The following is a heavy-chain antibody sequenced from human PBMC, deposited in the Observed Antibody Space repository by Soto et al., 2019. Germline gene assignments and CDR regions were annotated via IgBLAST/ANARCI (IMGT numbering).Heavy chain of an antibody. V-gene: IGHV3-30*18. CDR3: AKALRYFDWLLWYYYGMDV. Sequence: APGKGLEWVAVISYDGSNKYYADSVKGRFTISRDNSKNTLYLQMNSLRAEDTAVYYCAKALRYFDWLLWYYYGMDVWGQGTTVTVSS. D-gene: IGHD3-9*01. CDR2: ISYDGSNK. J-gene: IGHJ6*02.